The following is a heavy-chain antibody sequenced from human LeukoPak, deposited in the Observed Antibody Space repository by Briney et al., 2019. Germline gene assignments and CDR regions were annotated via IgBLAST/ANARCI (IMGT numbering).Heavy chain of an antibody. D-gene: IGHD4/OR15-4a*01. CDR2: LHYDGTT. V-gene: IGHV3-53*01. CDR3: ARRAGAYSHPYDY. Sequence: PGGSLRLSCAVSGFSVNRKYMSWVRQAPGKGLEWISLLHYDGTTYYADSVKGRFTISRDNSKNTLYLQMNSLRAEDTAVYYCARRAGAYSHPYDYWGQGTLVTVSS. CDR1: GFSVNRKY. J-gene: IGHJ4*02.